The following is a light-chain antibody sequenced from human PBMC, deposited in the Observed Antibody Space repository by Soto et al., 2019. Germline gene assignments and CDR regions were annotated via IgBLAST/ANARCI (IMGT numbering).Light chain of an antibody. J-gene: IGKJ4*01. V-gene: IGKV3-11*01. Sequence: EIVLTQSPATLSLSPGERATLSCRASQSISSNLAWYQQKPGQAPGLLIYDASNRATGIPARFSGSGSGTDFTLTISSLEPEDFAVYYCQHRSSWPLTFGGGTKVEIK. CDR1: QSISSN. CDR2: DAS. CDR3: QHRSSWPLT.